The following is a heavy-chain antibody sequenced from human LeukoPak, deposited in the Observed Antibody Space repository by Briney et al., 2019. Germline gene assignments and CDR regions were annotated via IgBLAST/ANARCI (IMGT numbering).Heavy chain of an antibody. J-gene: IGHJ6*03. Sequence: GSLRLSCAASGFTFSDYYMSWIRQPPGKGLEWIGYIYYSGSTNYNPSLKSRVTISVDTSKNQFSLKLSSVTAADTAVYYCARDRVGQQLVGRNYYYYYMDVWGKGTTVTISS. V-gene: IGHV4-59*01. D-gene: IGHD6-13*01. CDR1: GFTFSDYY. CDR2: IYYSGST. CDR3: ARDRVGQQLVGRNYYYYYMDV.